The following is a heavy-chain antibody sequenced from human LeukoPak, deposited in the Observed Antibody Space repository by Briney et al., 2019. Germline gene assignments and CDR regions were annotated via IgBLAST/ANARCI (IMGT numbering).Heavy chain of an antibody. Sequence: GRSLRLSCAASGFTFSSYGMRWVRQAPGKGLEWVAVISYDGSNKYYADSVKGRFTISRDNFKNTLYLQMNSLRAEDTAVYYCGKKRDFPLSNGAFDLWGQGTVVSVPS. V-gene: IGHV3-30*18. CDR1: GFTFSSYG. J-gene: IGHJ4*02. D-gene: IGHD2/OR15-2a*01. CDR3: GKKRDFPLSNGAFDL. CDR2: ISYDGSNK.